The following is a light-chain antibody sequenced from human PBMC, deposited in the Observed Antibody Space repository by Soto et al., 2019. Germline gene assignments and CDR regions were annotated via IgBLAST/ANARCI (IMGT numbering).Light chain of an antibody. Sequence: QSALTQPASVSGSPGQSITISCTGTSSDVGGYNFVSWYQHVPGTAPKLLIYADNSRPSGVPDRFSASKSGTSASLAITGLQAEDEADYYCQSFDNGLLAYVFGTGTKLTVL. V-gene: IGLV2-14*03. CDR3: QSFDNGLLAYV. J-gene: IGLJ1*01. CDR2: ADN. CDR1: SSDVGGYNF.